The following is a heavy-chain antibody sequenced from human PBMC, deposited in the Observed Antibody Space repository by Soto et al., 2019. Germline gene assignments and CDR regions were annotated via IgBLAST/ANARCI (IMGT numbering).Heavy chain of an antibody. D-gene: IGHD5-12*01. CDR2: IGHLENT. J-gene: IGHJ4*02. CDR3: ARGGGNDPFDS. V-gene: IGHV4-30-2*06. Sequence: QLRLQESGSGVVRTSETLSLTCTVSGGSITHGGFSWSWIRQSPGKGLEWICYIGHLENTYFHPTFKSRLTMSIDRSKNQFSLNLSSVTAADRAVYYCARGGGNDPFDSWGQGVLVSVSS. CDR1: GGSITHGGFS.